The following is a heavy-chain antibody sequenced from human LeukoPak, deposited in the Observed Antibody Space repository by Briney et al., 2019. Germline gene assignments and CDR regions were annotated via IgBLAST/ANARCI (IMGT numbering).Heavy chain of an antibody. V-gene: IGHV3-30*02. CDR3: AVEASVLLWFGEPDY. Sequence: PGGSLRLSCAVSGFTFSSYGMHWVRQAPGKGLEWVAFIRYDGSNKYYADSVKGRFTISRDNSKNTLYLQMNSLRAEDTAVYYCAVEASVLLWFGEPDYWGQGTLVTVSS. J-gene: IGHJ4*02. CDR2: IRYDGSNK. CDR1: GFTFSSYG. D-gene: IGHD3-10*01.